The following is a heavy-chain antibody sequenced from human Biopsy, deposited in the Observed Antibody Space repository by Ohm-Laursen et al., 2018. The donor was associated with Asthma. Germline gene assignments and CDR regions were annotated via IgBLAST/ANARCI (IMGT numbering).Heavy chain of an antibody. J-gene: IGHJ4*02. D-gene: IGHD3-22*01. V-gene: IGHV4-39*01. Sequence: PGTLSLPCAGSGGSITSSSYYWGWIRQPPGKGMEWIGSMYHSGSPYYHPSLKSRATISVDTSKNQLSLKMSSVTAADTAVYFCVRHQYSSSWSTFDYWGQGALVTVSS. CDR3: VRHQYSSSWSTFDY. CDR1: GGSITSSSYY. CDR2: MYHSGSP.